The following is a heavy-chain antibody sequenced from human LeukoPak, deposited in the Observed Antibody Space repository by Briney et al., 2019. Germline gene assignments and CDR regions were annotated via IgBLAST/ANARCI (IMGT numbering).Heavy chain of an antibody. V-gene: IGHV4-34*01. CDR3: AKKWAIDV. CDR1: GGSFSGYY. J-gene: IGHJ6*04. CDR2: INHSGST. Sequence: PSETLSLTCAVYGGSFSGYYWSWIRQPPGKGLEWIGEINHSGSTNYNPSLKSRVTISVDTSKNQFSLKLSSVTAADTAVYYCAKKWAIDVWGKGTTVTISS. D-gene: IGHD1-26*01.